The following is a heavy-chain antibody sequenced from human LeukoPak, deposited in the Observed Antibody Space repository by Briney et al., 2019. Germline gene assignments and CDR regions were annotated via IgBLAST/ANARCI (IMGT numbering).Heavy chain of an antibody. CDR3: ARKGGYSYGYYYYYMDV. Sequence: GGSLRLSCAASGFTFSIYWMSWVRQAPGKGLEWVANIKQGGSEKYYVDSVKGRFTISRDNAKNSLYLQMNSLRPEDTAVYYCARKGGYSYGYYYYYMDVWGKGTTVTISS. CDR2: IKQGGSEK. CDR1: GFTFSIYW. D-gene: IGHD5-18*01. J-gene: IGHJ6*03. V-gene: IGHV3-7*01.